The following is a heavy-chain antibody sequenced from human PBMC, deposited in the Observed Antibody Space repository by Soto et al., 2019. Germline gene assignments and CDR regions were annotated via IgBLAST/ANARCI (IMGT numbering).Heavy chain of an antibody. CDR1: GGTFSSYA. V-gene: IGHV1-69*01. J-gene: IGHJ4*02. CDR3: ARDPVPGSATPYYFDY. D-gene: IGHD2-15*01. CDR2: IIPIFGTA. Sequence: QVQLVQSGAEVKKPGSSVKVSCKASGGTFSSYAIIWVRQAPGQGLEWMGGIIPIFGTANYAQKFQGRVTITADESTSTAYMELSSLRSEDTAVYYCARDPVPGSATPYYFDYWGQGTLVTVSS.